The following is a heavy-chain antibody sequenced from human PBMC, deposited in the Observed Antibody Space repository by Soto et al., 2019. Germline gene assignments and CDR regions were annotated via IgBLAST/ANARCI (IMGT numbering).Heavy chain of an antibody. J-gene: IGHJ4*02. CDR1: GYTFTSYA. CDR2: INAGNGNT. CDR3: ARDLGQQLRQGFDY. V-gene: IGHV1-3*01. Sequence: ASVKVSSKAPGYTFTSYAMHWLRQAPGQRIEWMGWINAGNGNTKYSQKFQGRVTITRDTSASIAYMELSSLRSEDTAVYYCARDLGQQLRQGFDYWGQGTLVTVSS. D-gene: IGHD6-13*01.